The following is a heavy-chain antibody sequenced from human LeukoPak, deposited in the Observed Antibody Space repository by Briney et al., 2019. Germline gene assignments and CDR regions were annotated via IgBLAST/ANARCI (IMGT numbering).Heavy chain of an antibody. D-gene: IGHD3-16*02. CDR3: TRGVGSTIWGSYRYSSGSDY. Sequence: GGSLRLSCIASGFTFGDYAMSWVRQAPGKGLEWVGFIRGKAYVGTTEYAASVKGRFTISRDDSKSIAYLQMNSLKTEETTVYYCTRGVGSTIWGSYRYSSGSDYWGQGTLVTVSS. CDR1: GFTFGDYA. J-gene: IGHJ4*02. CDR2: IRGKAYVGTT. V-gene: IGHV3-49*04.